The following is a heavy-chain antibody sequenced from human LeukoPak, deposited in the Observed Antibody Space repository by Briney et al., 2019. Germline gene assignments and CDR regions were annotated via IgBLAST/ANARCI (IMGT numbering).Heavy chain of an antibody. V-gene: IGHV3-23*01. CDR2: ITLSGDTT. J-gene: IGHJ4*02. Sequence: GRSLRLSCTASGFTFGDYVMSWVRQAPGKGLEWVSTITLSGDTTYNADSVKGRFTISRENSKNTLFLQMNSLKADDTPVYYGAKGGGGVLASWGQATLVTVSS. CDR1: GFTFGDYV. D-gene: IGHD3-16*01. CDR3: AKGGGGVLAS.